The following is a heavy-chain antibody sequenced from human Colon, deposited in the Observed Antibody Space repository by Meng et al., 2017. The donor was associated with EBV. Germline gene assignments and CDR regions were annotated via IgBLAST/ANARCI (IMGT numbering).Heavy chain of an antibody. D-gene: IGHD2-2*01. CDR2: INAGNGNT. CDR3: ARTGCSSSSCYDY. V-gene: IGHV1-3*01. Sequence: QVQLAQAGAGVKKPGASVKVSCKASGYSFTTYAMHWVRQAPGQRLEWMGWINAGNGNTKYSEKFQSRVTITRDTAASTAYMELSSLRSEDTAVYYCARTGCSSSSCYDYWGQGTLVTVSS. CDR1: GYSFTTYA. J-gene: IGHJ4*02.